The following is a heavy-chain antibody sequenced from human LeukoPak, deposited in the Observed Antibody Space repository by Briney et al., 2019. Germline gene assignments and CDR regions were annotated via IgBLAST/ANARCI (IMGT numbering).Heavy chain of an antibody. Sequence: GGSLRLSCAASGFTFSSYAMSWVRQAPSKGLEWVAVISSDGNNQYYADSVKGRFTISRDNSKNTVYLQMNSLRNEDTAMYYCARGAGSSWYGDYWGQGTLVTVTS. D-gene: IGHD6-13*01. V-gene: IGHV3-30*03. CDR3: ARGAGSSWYGDY. J-gene: IGHJ4*02. CDR2: ISSDGNNQ. CDR1: GFTFSSYA.